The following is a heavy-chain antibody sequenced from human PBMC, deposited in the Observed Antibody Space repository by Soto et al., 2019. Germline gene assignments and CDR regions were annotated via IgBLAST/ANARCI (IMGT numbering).Heavy chain of an antibody. J-gene: IGHJ6*02. CDR3: ARARLSNGDPNIYFFYGLDV. V-gene: IGHV1-69*13. CDR1: GDMFRNSA. Sequence: SVKVSCKASGDMFRNSAFTWVRQAPGQGLEWMGVTIPLFRRTNVAQNFQGRITFTADESTSNIYMELSSLTPEDTAVYYCARARLSNGDPNIYFFYGLDVWGQGTTVTVSS. D-gene: IGHD6-6*01. CDR2: TIPLFRRT.